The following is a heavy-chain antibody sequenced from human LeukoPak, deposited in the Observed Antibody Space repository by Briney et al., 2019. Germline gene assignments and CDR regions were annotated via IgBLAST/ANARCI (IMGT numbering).Heavy chain of an antibody. CDR1: GFTFSSYP. CDR3: ARERLTTTAFDY. V-gene: IGHV3-23*01. CDR2: ISGSGDST. J-gene: IGHJ4*02. Sequence: GRSLRLSCAASGFTFSSYPMSWVRQAPGKGLEWVSAISGSGDSTYYADSVKGRFTVPRDNSKNTLYLQMNSLRVDDTAVYYCARERLTTTAFDYWGQGTLVTVSS. D-gene: IGHD1-14*01.